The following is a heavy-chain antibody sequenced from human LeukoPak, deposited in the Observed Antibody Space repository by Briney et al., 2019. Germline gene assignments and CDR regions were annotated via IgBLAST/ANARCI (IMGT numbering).Heavy chain of an antibody. CDR2: IKQDGSEK. CDR3: ARDEGYCSSTSCYLLDY. Sequence: GGSLRLSCAASGFTFSSYWMSWVRQAPGKGLEWVANIKQDGSEKYYVDPVKGRFTISRDNAKNSLYLQMNSLRAEDTAVYYCARDEGYCSSTSCYLLDYWGQGTQVTVSS. CDR1: GFTFSSYW. D-gene: IGHD2-2*01. V-gene: IGHV3-7*01. J-gene: IGHJ4*02.